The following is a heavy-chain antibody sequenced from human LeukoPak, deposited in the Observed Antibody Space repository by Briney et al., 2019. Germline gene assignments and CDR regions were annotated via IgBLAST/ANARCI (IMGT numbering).Heavy chain of an antibody. CDR3: ARGYLKTGMDV. Sequence: SPTLSLSYAISVDSVSSNNAWNWITQSPSRGLEWLGRTYYSSKWYNDYAVSVKSRVIINPGTSKNQFSLQLNSVTPEDTAVYYCARGYLKTGMDVWGQGTTVTVSS. CDR1: VDSVSSNNA. CDR2: TYYSSKWYN. V-gene: IGHV6-1*01. J-gene: IGHJ6*02. D-gene: IGHD2-15*01.